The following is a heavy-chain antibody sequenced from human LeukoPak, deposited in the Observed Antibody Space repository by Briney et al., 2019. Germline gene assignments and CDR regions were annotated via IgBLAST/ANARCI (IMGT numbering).Heavy chain of an antibody. J-gene: IGHJ4*02. CDR3: AADTSGYRIFNY. CDR2: IDYSGST. CDR1: GGSISRGGYC. V-gene: IGHV4-31*03. D-gene: IGHD3-22*01. Sequence: PSQTLSLTCTVPGGSISRGGYCWSWIRQHPGKGLEWIGYIDYSGSTFYNPSLKSRLTMSIDTSKNQLSLKLSSVTAADTAVYYCAADTSGYRIFNYWGQGTLVTVSS.